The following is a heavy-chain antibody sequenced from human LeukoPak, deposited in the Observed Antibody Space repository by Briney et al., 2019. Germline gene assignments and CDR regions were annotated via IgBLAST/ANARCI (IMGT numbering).Heavy chain of an antibody. CDR3: ASAYTYVRLGDH. CDR2: TNLHGTAV. V-gene: IGHV3-74*01. Sequence: GGSLRLSCAVSGLSFSNYWMHWVRQAPGKGLVWVARTNLHGTAVDYADSVTGRFTISRDNAKNTLFLQMNSLRAEDTAVYYCASAYTYVRLGDHWGQGTLVTVSS. CDR1: GLSFSNYW. J-gene: IGHJ4*02. D-gene: IGHD3-16*01.